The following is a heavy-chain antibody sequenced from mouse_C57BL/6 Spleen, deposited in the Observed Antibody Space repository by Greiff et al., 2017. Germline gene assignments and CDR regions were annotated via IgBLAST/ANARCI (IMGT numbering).Heavy chain of an antibody. J-gene: IGHJ3*01. CDR1: GYSFTDYN. CDR2: INPNYGTT. Sequence: EVKLQESGPELVKPGASVKISCKASGYSFTDYNMNWVKQSNGKSLEWIGVINPNYGTTSYNQKFKGKATLTVDQSSSTAYMQLNSLTSEDSAVYYGASSYYGSSEFAYWGQGTLVTVSA. D-gene: IGHD1-1*01. V-gene: IGHV1-39*01. CDR3: ASSYYGSSEFAY.